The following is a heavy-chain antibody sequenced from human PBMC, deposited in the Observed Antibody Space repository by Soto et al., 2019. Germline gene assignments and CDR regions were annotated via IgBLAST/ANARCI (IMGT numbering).Heavy chain of an antibody. D-gene: IGHD6-13*01. J-gene: IGHJ4*02. Sequence: GGSLRLSCAASGFSFSDYAMSWVRQAPGKGLEWVSVISESGGSTHYADSVRGRFTISRDNSENTLYLRMNSLRDDDTAVYFCAKRSPYSTGWYSPIFDYWGQGSLVTVSS. V-gene: IGHV3-23*01. CDR2: ISESGGST. CDR3: AKRSPYSTGWYSPIFDY. CDR1: GFSFSDYA.